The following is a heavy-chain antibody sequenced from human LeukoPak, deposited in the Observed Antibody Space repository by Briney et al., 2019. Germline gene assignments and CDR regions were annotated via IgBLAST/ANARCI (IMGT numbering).Heavy chain of an antibody. D-gene: IGHD4-17*01. Sequence: PGGSLRLSCAASGFTFNSYSMNWVRQAPGKGLEWVSSISSSSSYIYYADSVKGRFTISRDNAKNSLYLQMNSLRAEDTAVYYCACTVTPDAFDIWGQGTMVTVSS. CDR3: ACTVTPDAFDI. J-gene: IGHJ3*02. CDR1: GFTFNSYS. CDR2: ISSSSSYI. V-gene: IGHV3-21*01.